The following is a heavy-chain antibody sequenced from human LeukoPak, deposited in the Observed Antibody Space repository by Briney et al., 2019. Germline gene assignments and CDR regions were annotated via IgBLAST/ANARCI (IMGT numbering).Heavy chain of an antibody. CDR2: IKQDGSDK. CDR1: GFVFSDYG. J-gene: IGHJ6*03. CDR3: VRGMDV. Sequence: GGSLRLSCAASGFVFSDYGMHWVRQAPGKGLEWVANIKQDGSDKRYVDSVKGRFTISRDNAKNSLYLQVNSLRAEDTAVYYCVRGMDVWGKGTTVTVSS. V-gene: IGHV3-7*01.